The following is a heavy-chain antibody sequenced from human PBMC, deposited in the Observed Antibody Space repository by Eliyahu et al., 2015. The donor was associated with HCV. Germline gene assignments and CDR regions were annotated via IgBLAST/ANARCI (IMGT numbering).Heavy chain of an antibody. CDR3: ASGGGGIAVAGTGGWFDP. Sequence: QVQLQESGPGLVKPSETLSLTCTVSGXSITXYYWIWIRQPPGKGLEWIGXIHYSGSTNXNPSLKSRVTISVDTSKNQFSLNLTSVTAADTAVYYCASGGGGIAVAGTGGWFDPWGQGTLVTVSS. V-gene: IGHV4-59*01. CDR1: GXSITXYY. J-gene: IGHJ5*02. CDR2: IHYSGST. D-gene: IGHD6-19*01.